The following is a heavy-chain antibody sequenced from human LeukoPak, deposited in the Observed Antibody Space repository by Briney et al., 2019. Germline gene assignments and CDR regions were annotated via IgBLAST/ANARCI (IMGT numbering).Heavy chain of an antibody. CDR3: ASAGYSTTWYSFFDS. J-gene: IGHJ4*02. CDR2: TYYRSKWSN. D-gene: IGHD6-13*01. V-gene: IGHV6-1*01. Sequence: SQTLSLTCAISGDSVSSITAAWNWIRQSPSRDLEWLGRTYYRSKWSNDYAVSLRGRITINPDTSKNQFSLQLNSVTPEDTAVYYCASAGYSTTWYSFFDSWGQGTLVTVSS. CDR1: GDSVSSITAA.